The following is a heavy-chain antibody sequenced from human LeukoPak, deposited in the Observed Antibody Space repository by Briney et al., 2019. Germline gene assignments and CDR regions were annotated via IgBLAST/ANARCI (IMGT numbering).Heavy chain of an antibody. CDR1: GYTFTSYD. V-gene: IGHV1-8*01. Sequence: GASVKVSCKASGYTFTSYDINWVRQATGQGLEWMGWMNPNSGNTGYAQKFQGRVTMTMNTSISTAYMELSSLRSEDTAVYYCARDRRITIFGVVTPKKYNWFDPWGQGTLVTVSS. CDR2: MNPNSGNT. J-gene: IGHJ5*02. D-gene: IGHD3-3*01. CDR3: ARDRRITIFGVVTPKKYNWFDP.